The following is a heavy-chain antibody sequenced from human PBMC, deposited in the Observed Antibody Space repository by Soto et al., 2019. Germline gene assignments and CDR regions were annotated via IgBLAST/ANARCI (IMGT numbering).Heavy chain of an antibody. D-gene: IGHD6-13*01. V-gene: IGHV3-23*01. CDR1: GFTFSSYA. J-gene: IGHJ4*02. CDR2: ISGSGGST. CDR3: AKDMDPYSSSSRLTFDY. Sequence: PGGSLRLSCAASGFTFSSYAMSWVRQAPGKGLEWVSAISGSGGSTYYADSVKGRFTISRDNSKNTLYLQMNSLRAEDTAVYYCAKDMDPYSSSSRLTFDYWGQGTLVTVSS.